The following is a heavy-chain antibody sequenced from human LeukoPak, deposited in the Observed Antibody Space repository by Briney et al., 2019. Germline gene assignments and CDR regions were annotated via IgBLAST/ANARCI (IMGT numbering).Heavy chain of an antibody. Sequence: GGSLRLSCAASGFTFSSYGMHWVRQAPGKGLEWVAFIRYDGSNKYYADSVKGRFTISRDNSKNTLYLQMNSLRAEDTAVYYCAKDVQADDSSSLRVYPGGIDYWGQGTLVTVSS. D-gene: IGHD3-22*01. CDR3: AKDVQADDSSSLRVYPGGIDY. V-gene: IGHV3-30*02. CDR1: GFTFSSYG. CDR2: IRYDGSNK. J-gene: IGHJ4*02.